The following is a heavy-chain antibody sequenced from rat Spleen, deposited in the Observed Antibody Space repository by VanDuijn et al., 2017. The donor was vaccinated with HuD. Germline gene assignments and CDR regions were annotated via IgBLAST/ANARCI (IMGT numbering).Heavy chain of an antibody. V-gene: IGHV3-3*01. Sequence: EVQLQESGPGLVKPSQSLSLTCSVTGYSITSSYRWNWIRKFPGNKLEWMGYINSAGNTNYNPSLKSRISITRDTSKNQFFLQVNSVTTEDTATYYCAKTTVAYYYVMDAWGQGASVTVSS. CDR2: INSAGNT. J-gene: IGHJ4*01. CDR3: AKTTVAYYYVMDA. D-gene: IGHD1-3*01. CDR1: GYSITSSYR.